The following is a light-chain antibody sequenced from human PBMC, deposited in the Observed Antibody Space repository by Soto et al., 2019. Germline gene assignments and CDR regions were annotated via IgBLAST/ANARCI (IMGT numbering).Light chain of an antibody. J-gene: IGKJ1*01. CDR2: DAS. CDR1: QTIGTY. CDR3: QQSYNTPLT. V-gene: IGKV1-39*01. Sequence: IEVTQSPSSLAASLGDRVTITCRASQTIGTYVNWYRQKSRAAPELLIYDASTLQSGVPSRFRGGASGTDFTLTISSLQLDDFATYYCQQSYNTPLTFGQGTKVEIK.